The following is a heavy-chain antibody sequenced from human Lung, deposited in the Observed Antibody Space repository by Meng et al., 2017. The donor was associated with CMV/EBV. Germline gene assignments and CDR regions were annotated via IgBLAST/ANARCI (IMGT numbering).Heavy chain of an antibody. V-gene: IGHV3-15*07. CDR1: AFTFSKAR. D-gene: IGHD3-22*01. CDR2: IKSKMNGGAI. Sequence: ASAFTFSKARRCWVRQAPGKGLEWVGRIKSKMNGGAIAYAAPVKDRFVISRDDSTNTLYLQKNSMKTEDTAVYYCITDEEGYYGSSGWGQGTLVTVSS. CDR3: ITDEEGYYGSSG. J-gene: IGHJ4*02.